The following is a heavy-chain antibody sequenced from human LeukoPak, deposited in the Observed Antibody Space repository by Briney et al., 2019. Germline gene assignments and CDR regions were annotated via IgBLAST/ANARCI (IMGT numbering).Heavy chain of an antibody. V-gene: IGHV1-69*01. Sequence: ASVKVSCKASGGTFSSYAISWVRQAPGQGLEWMGGIIPIFGTANYAQKFQGRVTITADESTSTAYMELSSLRSEDTAVYYCARVKPGAQRFGAFDIWGQGTMVTVSS. CDR1: GGTFSSYA. CDR3: ARVKPGAQRFGAFDI. D-gene: IGHD3-10*01. CDR2: IIPIFGTA. J-gene: IGHJ3*02.